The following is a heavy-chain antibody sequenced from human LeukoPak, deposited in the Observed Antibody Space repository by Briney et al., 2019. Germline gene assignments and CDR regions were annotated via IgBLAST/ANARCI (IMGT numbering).Heavy chain of an antibody. J-gene: IGHJ4*02. V-gene: IGHV1-69*13. D-gene: IGHD6-19*01. CDR2: IIPIFGTA. Sequence: ASVKVSCKASGGTFSSYAISWVRQAPGQGLEWMGRIIPIFGTANYAQKFQGRVTITADESTSTAYMELSSLRSEDTAVYYCARPYSTGWYPFDYWGQGTLVTVSS. CDR3: ARPYSTGWYPFDY. CDR1: GGTFSSYA.